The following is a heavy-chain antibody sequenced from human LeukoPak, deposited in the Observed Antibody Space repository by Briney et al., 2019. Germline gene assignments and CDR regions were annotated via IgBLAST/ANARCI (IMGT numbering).Heavy chain of an antibody. Sequence: ASVKVSCKASGYTFTGYYMHWVRQAPGQGLEWKGCINPNSGGTNYAQKFQGRVTMTRDTSISTAYMELSRLRSDDTAVYYCARDLLPHDNRDVDDYWGQGTLVTVSS. CDR2: INPNSGGT. D-gene: IGHD5-24*01. CDR3: ARDLLPHDNRDVDDY. J-gene: IGHJ4*02. V-gene: IGHV1-2*02. CDR1: GYTFTGYY.